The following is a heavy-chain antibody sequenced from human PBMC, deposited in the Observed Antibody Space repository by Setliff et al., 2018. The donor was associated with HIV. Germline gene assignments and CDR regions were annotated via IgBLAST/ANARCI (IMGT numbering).Heavy chain of an antibody. V-gene: IGHV4-61*10. CDR2: IYYSGST. J-gene: IGHJ3*02. CDR3: ARNDAFDI. Sequence: SETLSLTCSVSGDSISSGSYYWSWIRLPAGKGLEWTGYIYYSGSTNYNPSLKSRVTISVDTSKNQFSLKLSSVTAADTAVYYCARNDAFDIWGQGTLVTVSS. CDR1: GDSISSGSYY.